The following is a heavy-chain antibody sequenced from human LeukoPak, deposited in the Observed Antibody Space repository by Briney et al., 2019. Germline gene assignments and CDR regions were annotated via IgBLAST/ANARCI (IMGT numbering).Heavy chain of an antibody. CDR1: GGSISSGGYS. D-gene: IGHD1-14*01. CDR2: INHSGST. J-gene: IGHJ3*02. Sequence: SETLSLTCAVSGGSISSGGYSWSWIRQPPGKGLEWIGEINHSGSTNYNPSLKSRVTISVDTSKNQFSLKLSSVTAADTAVYYCARDLSRKVAFDIWGQGTMVTVSS. CDR3: ARDLSRKVAFDI. V-gene: IGHV4-30-2*01.